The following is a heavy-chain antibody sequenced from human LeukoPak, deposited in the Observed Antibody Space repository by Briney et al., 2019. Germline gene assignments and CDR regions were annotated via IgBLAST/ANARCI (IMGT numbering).Heavy chain of an antibody. Sequence: ASVKVSCKASGYTFTGYYMHWVRQAPGQGLEWMGWINPNSGGTNYAQKFQGRVTMTRDTSISTAYMELSRLRSDDTAVYYCARGRRGYSGYDYAGIRNDYWGQGTLVIVSS. J-gene: IGHJ4*02. CDR1: GYTFTGYY. V-gene: IGHV1-2*02. D-gene: IGHD5-12*01. CDR2: INPNSGGT. CDR3: ARGRRGYSGYDYAGIRNDY.